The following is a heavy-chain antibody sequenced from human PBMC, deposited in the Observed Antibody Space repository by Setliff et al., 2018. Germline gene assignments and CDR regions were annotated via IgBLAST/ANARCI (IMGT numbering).Heavy chain of an antibody. Sequence: SETLSLTCTVSGGSISSYYWSWIRQPAGKGLEWIGRIYTSGSTNYNPSLKSRVTMSVDTSKNQFSLKLSSVTAADTAVYYCARDRRGYSYGSLGYYSYYMDVWGKGTTVTVSS. CDR1: GGSISSYY. CDR2: IYTSGST. D-gene: IGHD5-18*01. CDR3: ARDRRGYSYGSLGYYSYYMDV. J-gene: IGHJ6*03. V-gene: IGHV4-4*07.